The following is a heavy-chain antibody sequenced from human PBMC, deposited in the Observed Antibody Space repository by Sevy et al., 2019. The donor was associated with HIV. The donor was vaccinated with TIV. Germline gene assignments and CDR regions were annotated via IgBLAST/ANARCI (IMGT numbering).Heavy chain of an antibody. CDR3: ARGTDNSARWFDP. J-gene: IGHJ5*02. CDR2: IWHDGSNK. CDR1: GFTFNFHG. V-gene: IGHV3-30*02. Sequence: GGSLRLSCAASGFTFNFHGMHWVRQAPGKGLEWVAFIWHDGSNKYMADSVKGRFTISRDKSKNTLFLQMNSLTVEDTAVYYCARGTDNSARWFDPWGQGTLVTVSS. D-gene: IGHD4-4*01.